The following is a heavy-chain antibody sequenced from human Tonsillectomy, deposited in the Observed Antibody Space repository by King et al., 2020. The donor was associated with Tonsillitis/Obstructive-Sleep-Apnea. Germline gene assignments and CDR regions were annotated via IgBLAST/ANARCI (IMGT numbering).Heavy chain of an antibody. CDR1: GYSFSSYW. D-gene: IGHD6-6*01. V-gene: IGHV5-51*01. CDR3: ARRGLYSSSAFEY. CDR2: IDPGDSDT. Sequence: QLVQSGAEVKKPGESLKISCTCSGYSFSSYWIGWVRQMPGKGLEWMGIIDPGDSDTRYSPSFQGRVTIAADKSISTAYLQWSSLKASDTATFYCARRGLYSSSAFEYWGQGTLVTVSS. J-gene: IGHJ4*02.